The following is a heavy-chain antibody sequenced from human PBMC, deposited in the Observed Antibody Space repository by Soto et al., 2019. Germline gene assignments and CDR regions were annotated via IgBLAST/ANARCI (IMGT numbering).Heavy chain of an antibody. CDR1: GYSFTNYW. J-gene: IGHJ5*02. V-gene: IGHV5-10-1*01. D-gene: IGHD5-12*01. Sequence: SGESLKISCKGSGYSFTNYWITWVRQMPGKGLEWMGRIDTSDSYIDYSPSFQGHVTISSDKSINTVYLQRSSLKASDTAIYYCARIRDSGTDSNIWIDHWGQGTLVTVSS. CDR2: IDTSDSYI. CDR3: ARIRDSGTDSNIWIDH.